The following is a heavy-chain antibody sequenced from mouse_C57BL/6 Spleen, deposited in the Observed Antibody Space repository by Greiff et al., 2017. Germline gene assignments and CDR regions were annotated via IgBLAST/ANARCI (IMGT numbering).Heavy chain of an antibody. Sequence: QVQLKQSGAELVKPGASVKISCKASGYTFTDYYINWVKQRPGQGLEWIGKIGPGSGSTYYNEKFKGKATLTADKSSSTAYMQLSSLTSEDSAVYFCAKWNYYGSSSAWFAYWGQGTLVTVSA. CDR1: GYTFTDYY. D-gene: IGHD1-1*01. CDR3: AKWNYYGSSSAWFAY. CDR2: IGPGSGST. V-gene: IGHV1-77*01. J-gene: IGHJ3*01.